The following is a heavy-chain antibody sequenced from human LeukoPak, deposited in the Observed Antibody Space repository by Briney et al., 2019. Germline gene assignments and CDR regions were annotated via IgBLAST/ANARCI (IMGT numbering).Heavy chain of an antibody. Sequence: SETLSLTCTVSRGSISSYYWSWIRQPPGKGLEWIGYIYYSGNTNYNPSLKSRVTISVDTSKNQFSLKLSSVTAADTAVYFCARHPFATPFDYWGPGTLVTVSS. D-gene: IGHD2-15*01. CDR3: ARHPFATPFDY. CDR2: IYYSGNT. J-gene: IGHJ4*02. V-gene: IGHV4-59*08. CDR1: RGSISSYY.